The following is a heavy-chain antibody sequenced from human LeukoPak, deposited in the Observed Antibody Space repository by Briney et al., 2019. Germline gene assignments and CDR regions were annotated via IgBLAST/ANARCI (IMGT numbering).Heavy chain of an antibody. Sequence: PSETLSLTCTVSGGSNSSSYWSWIRQPPGKGLEWIGYIYYSGSTNCNPSLKSRVTISIDTYKKQFSLKLSSVTAADTAVYYCARTIKSGYYQYFDYWGQGTLVTVSS. V-gene: IGHV4-59*01. D-gene: IGHD3-3*01. CDR2: IYYSGST. J-gene: IGHJ4*02. CDR1: GGSNSSSY. CDR3: ARTIKSGYYQYFDY.